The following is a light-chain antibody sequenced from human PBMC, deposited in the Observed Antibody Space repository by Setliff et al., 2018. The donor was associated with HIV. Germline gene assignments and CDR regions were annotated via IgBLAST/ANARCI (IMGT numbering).Light chain of an antibody. Sequence: QSALTQPASVSGSPGQSITIPCTGTSSDVGSYNLVSWYQQRPGKAPKLMISEVNKRPSGVSNRFSGSKSGNTASLTISGLQAEDEADYYCCSYAGSSTWVFGGGTKVTVL. J-gene: IGLJ3*02. CDR1: SSDVGSYNL. CDR2: EVN. CDR3: CSYAGSSTWV. V-gene: IGLV2-23*02.